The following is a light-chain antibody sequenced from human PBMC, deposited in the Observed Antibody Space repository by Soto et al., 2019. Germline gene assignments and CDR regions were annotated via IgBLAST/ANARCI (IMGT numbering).Light chain of an antibody. J-gene: IGLJ2*01. CDR1: SSDVGSYNY. CDR3: CSYSGSDSLL. V-gene: IGLV2-11*01. CDR2: DVS. Sequence: QSALTQPRSVSGSPGESVTISCSGTSSDVGSYNYVSWYQQYPGKAPKVMIYDVSERPSEVPVRFSGSKSGNTASLTISGLQAEDEAVYFCCSYSGSDSLLFGGGTKLTVL.